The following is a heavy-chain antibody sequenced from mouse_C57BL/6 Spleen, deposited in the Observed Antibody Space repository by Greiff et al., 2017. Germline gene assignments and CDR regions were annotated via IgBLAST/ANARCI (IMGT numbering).Heavy chain of an antibody. V-gene: IGHV5-15*01. Sequence: EVKLMESGGGLVQPGGSLKLSCAASGFTFSDYGMAWVRQAPRKGPEWVAFISNLAYSIYYADTVTGRFTISRENAKNTLYLEMSSLRSEDTAMYYCARHKGFGYFDYWGQGTTLTVSS. CDR2: ISNLAYSI. J-gene: IGHJ2*01. CDR3: ARHKGFGYFDY. CDR1: GFTFSDYG. D-gene: IGHD1-3*01.